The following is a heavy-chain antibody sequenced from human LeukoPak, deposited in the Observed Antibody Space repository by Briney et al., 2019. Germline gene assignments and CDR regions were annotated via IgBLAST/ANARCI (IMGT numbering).Heavy chain of an antibody. D-gene: IGHD1-26*01. Sequence: GGSLRLSCAASGFTLSTYAMYWVRQAPGEGLEYVSAISGSGVNTYYANSVKGRFTISRDNSKNTLYLQLGSLRAEDMAVYYCARDSSLGMDWGQGTLVTVSA. CDR1: GFTLSTYA. J-gene: IGHJ4*02. CDR2: ISGSGVNT. V-gene: IGHV3-64*01. CDR3: ARDSSLGMD.